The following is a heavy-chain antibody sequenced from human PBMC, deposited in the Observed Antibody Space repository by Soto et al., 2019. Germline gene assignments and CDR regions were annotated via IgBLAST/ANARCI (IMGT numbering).Heavy chain of an antibody. J-gene: IGHJ4*02. Sequence: ASVKVSCKASGYTFTIYAMHWVRQAPGQRLEWMGWINAGNGNTKYSQKFQGRVTITRDTSASTAYMELSSLRSEDTAVYYCAREDSSSSGEVFDYWGQGTLVTVSS. D-gene: IGHD6-6*01. V-gene: IGHV1-3*01. CDR3: AREDSSSSGEVFDY. CDR1: GYTFTIYA. CDR2: INAGNGNT.